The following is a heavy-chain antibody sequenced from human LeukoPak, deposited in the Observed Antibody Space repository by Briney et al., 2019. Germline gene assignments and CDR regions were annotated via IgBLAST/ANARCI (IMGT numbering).Heavy chain of an antibody. D-gene: IGHD3-9*01. V-gene: IGHV2-5*01. CDR3: AHHGGYDLLTGYYFDY. CDR2: IYWNDDK. CDR1: GFSLSTSGVG. J-gene: IGHJ4*02. Sequence: SGPTLVSPTQTLTLTWTFSGFSLSTSGVGVGWIRQPPGKAPEWLALIYWNDDKRYSPSLKSRLTITKDTSKNQVVLTMTNMDPVDTATYYCAHHGGYDLLTGYYFDYWGQGTLVTVSS.